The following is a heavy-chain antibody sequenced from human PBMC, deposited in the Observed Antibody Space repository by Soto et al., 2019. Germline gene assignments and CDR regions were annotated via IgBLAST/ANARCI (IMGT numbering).Heavy chain of an antibody. V-gene: IGHV3-23*01. D-gene: IGHD4-4*01. CDR3: AKDSNKYSSSLRGRYFDY. J-gene: IGHJ4*02. CDR1: GFPFSSYV. CDR2: ISGGGSNT. Sequence: GSLRLSCAASGFPFSSYVMSWVRQAPGKGLEWVSGISGGGSNTFYADYVKGRFTISRDNSKNTLLLQMDSLGAEDTAVYYCAKDSNKYSSSLRGRYFDYWGQGIGVTVSS.